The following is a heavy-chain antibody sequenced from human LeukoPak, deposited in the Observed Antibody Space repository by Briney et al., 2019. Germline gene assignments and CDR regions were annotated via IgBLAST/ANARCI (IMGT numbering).Heavy chain of an antibody. Sequence: SETLSLTCTVSGGSVSSGNYYWSWIRQPPGKGLEWIGFMSNSGHTDSTPSLKSRVTISVDTSINQFSLKLNSVTAADTAVYYCARVSAAGTGPDYWGQGTLVTVSS. V-gene: IGHV4-61*01. D-gene: IGHD6-13*01. J-gene: IGHJ4*02. CDR1: GGSVSSGNYY. CDR3: ARVSAAGTGPDY. CDR2: MSNSGHT.